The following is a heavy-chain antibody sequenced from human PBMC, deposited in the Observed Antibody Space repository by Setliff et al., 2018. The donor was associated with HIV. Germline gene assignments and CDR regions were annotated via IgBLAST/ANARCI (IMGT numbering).Heavy chain of an antibody. CDR3: AREIGSRMIPTGRNRYYMDV. CDR1: GFTFGDYE. V-gene: IGHV3-48*03. Sequence: GESLKISCVASGFTFGDYEMNWVRQAPGKGLEWVAYISGTGNTIYYAESLRGRFTISRENAEESLFLQLNNLRVEDTGVYFCAREIGSRMIPTGRNRYYMDVWGNGTTVTVSS. CDR2: ISGTGNTI. J-gene: IGHJ6*03. D-gene: IGHD3-16*01.